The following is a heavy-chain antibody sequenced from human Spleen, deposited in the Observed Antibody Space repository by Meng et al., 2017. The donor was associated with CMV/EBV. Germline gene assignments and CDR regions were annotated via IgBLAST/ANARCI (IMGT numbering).Heavy chain of an antibody. CDR2: ISSGSGFI. CDR1: GFIFSRYS. J-gene: IGHJ6*02. Sequence: GGSLRLSCAASGFIFSRYSMNWVRQAPGKGLEWVSSISSGSGFIYLADSLKGRFTISRDNSKNTLFLQMDSLGAEDTAVYYCAKIGSFTYYYYGMDVWGQGTTVTVSS. D-gene: IGHD1-26*01. CDR3: AKIGSFTYYYYGMDV. V-gene: IGHV3-21*04.